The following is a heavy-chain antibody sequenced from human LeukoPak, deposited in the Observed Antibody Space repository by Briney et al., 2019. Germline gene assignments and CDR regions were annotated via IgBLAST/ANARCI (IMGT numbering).Heavy chain of an antibody. CDR1: GFTFSSYS. J-gene: IGHJ4*02. V-gene: IGHV3-21*01. CDR2: ISSSSSYI. D-gene: IGHD3-3*01. CDR3: ARDDFWSGYLDY. Sequence: GGSLRLSCAASGFTFSSYSMNWVRQAPGKGLEWVSSISSSSSYIYYADSVKGRFTISRDNAKNSLYLQMNSLRAEDTAVYYCARDDFWSGYLDYWGQGTLVTVSS.